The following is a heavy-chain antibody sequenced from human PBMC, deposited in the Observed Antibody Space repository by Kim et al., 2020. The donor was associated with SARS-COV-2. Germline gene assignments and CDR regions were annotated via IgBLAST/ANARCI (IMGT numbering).Heavy chain of an antibody. J-gene: IGHJ4*02. CDR1: GGSISSGSYY. CDR3: ARGERLEGRGYSGYDSLFSPFDY. V-gene: IGHV4-61*02. Sequence: SETLSLTCTVSGGSISSGSYYWSWIRQPAGKGLEWIGRIYTSGSTNYNPSLKSRVTISVDTSKNQFSLKLSSVTAADTAVYYCARGERLEGRGYSGYDSLFSPFDYWGQGTLVTVSS. CDR2: IYTSGST. D-gene: IGHD5-12*01.